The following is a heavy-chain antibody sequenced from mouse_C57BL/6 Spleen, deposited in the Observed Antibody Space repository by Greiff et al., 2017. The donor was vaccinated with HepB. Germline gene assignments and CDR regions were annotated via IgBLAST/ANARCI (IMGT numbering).Heavy chain of an antibody. CDR3: AREGDGSSYFDY. D-gene: IGHD1-1*01. CDR1: GFTLSSYA. V-gene: IGHV5-4*01. CDR2: ISDGGSYT. J-gene: IGHJ2*01. Sequence: EVQLVESGGGLVKPGGSLKLSCAASGFTLSSYAMSWVRQTPEKRLEWVATISDGGSYTYYPDNVKGRFTISSDNAKNNLYLQMSHLKSEDTAMYYCAREGDGSSYFDYWGQGTTLTVSS.